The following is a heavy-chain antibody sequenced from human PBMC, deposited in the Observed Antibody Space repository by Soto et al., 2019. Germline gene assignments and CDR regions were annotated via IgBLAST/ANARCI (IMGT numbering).Heavy chain of an antibody. CDR3: ASPNPTYYYDSSGPLDY. CDR1: GFTFTNSA. Sequence: SVKVSCKASGFTFTNSAMQWVRQARGQRLEWIGWIVVGSGNTGYAQKFQGRVTMTRNTSISTAYMELSSLRSEDTAVYYCASPNPTYYYDSSGPLDYWGQGTLVTVSS. V-gene: IGHV1-58*02. J-gene: IGHJ4*02. D-gene: IGHD3-22*01. CDR2: IVVGSGNT.